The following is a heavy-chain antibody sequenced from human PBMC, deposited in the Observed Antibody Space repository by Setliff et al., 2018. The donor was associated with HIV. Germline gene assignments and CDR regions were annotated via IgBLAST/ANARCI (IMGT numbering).Heavy chain of an antibody. Sequence: ASVKVSCKASGYTFTGYAISWVRQAPGQGLEWLGWISAYNGDTNYAQKVQGRVSMTIDTSTSTAYMELRSLRSEDTAVYYCARDYYDSSGYIFFPGLPDYWGQGTLVTVSS. D-gene: IGHD3-22*01. V-gene: IGHV1-18*01. CDR1: GYTFTGYA. CDR2: ISAYNGDT. J-gene: IGHJ4*02. CDR3: ARDYYDSSGYIFFPGLPDY.